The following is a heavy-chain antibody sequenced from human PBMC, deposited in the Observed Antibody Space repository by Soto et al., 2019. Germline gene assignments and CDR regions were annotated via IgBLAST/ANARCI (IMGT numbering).Heavy chain of an antibody. CDR2: ISTSSSYT. CDR1: GFTFSDHY. CDR3: ARLRLTGYFDY. J-gene: IGHJ4*02. Sequence: QVQLVESGGGLVKPGGSLRLSCVASGFTFSDHYMTWIRQAPGKGLEWLSYISTSSSYTNYADSVKGRFTISRDNAMNSLYLQMISLIAEDTAGYYCARLRLTGYFDYWGKGTLVPVSS. V-gene: IGHV3-11*05.